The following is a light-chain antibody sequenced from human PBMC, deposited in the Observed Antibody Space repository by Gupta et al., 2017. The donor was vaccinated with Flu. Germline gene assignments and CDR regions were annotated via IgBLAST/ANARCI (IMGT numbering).Light chain of an antibody. CDR3: QHRDSTPGT. Sequence: DIQMTQSPSSLSASVGDRVTITCRASQSITNFLNWYQQKPGKAPKVLIYAASRVQSGVPSRFSGSGSGTDFTLTITKRQPEDFATYYCQHRDSTPGTFGQGTKLDIK. CDR2: AAS. J-gene: IGKJ2*02. V-gene: IGKV1-39*01. CDR1: QSITNF.